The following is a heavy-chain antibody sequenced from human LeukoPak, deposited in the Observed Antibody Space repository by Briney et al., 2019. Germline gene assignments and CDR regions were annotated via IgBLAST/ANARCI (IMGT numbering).Heavy chain of an antibody. D-gene: IGHD3-9*01. CDR2: ISAYNGNT. CDR3: ARDLLRYFDQRYYYYYGMDV. J-gene: IGHJ6*02. Sequence: ASVKVSCKASGYTFTSYGISWVRQAPGQGLEWMGWISAYNGNTNYAQKLQGRVTVTTDTSTSTAYMELRSLRSDDTAVYYCARDLLRYFDQRYYYYYGMDVWGQGTTVTVSS. CDR1: GYTFTSYG. V-gene: IGHV1-18*01.